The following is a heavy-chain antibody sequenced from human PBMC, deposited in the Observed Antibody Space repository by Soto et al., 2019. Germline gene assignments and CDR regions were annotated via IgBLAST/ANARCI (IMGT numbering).Heavy chain of an antibody. D-gene: IGHD3-22*01. CDR1: GFTFSNAW. V-gene: IGHV3-15*07. CDR2: IKSKTDGGTT. J-gene: IGHJ3*02. CDR3: TSSSGYYPSDAFDI. Sequence: GGSLRLSCAASGFTFSNAWMNWVRQAPGKGLEWVGRIKSKTDGGTTDYAAPVKGRFTISRDDSKNTLYLQMNSLKTEDTAVYYCTSSSGYYPSDAFDIWGQGTMVTVSS.